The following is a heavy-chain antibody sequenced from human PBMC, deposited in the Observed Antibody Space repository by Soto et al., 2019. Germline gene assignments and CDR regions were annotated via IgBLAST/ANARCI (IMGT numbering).Heavy chain of an antibody. Sequence: SVKVSCKASGGTFSSYAISWVRQAPGQGLEWMGGIIPIFGTANYAQKFQGRVTITADESTSTAYMELSSLRSEDTAVYYCARGGHYGDYDFDYWGQGTLVTVSS. D-gene: IGHD4-17*01. CDR1: GGTFSSYA. J-gene: IGHJ4*02. V-gene: IGHV1-69*13. CDR3: ARGGHYGDYDFDY. CDR2: IIPIFGTA.